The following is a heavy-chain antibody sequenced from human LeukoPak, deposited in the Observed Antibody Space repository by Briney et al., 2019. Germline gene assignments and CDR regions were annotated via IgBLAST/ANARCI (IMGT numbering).Heavy chain of an antibody. J-gene: IGHJ5*02. CDR2: MNPNSGNT. CDR3: ARGRGYSYAFDP. D-gene: IGHD5-18*01. CDR1: GYTFTSYD. Sequence: ASVKVSCKASGYTFTSYDINWVRQATGQGLEWMGWMNPNSGNTGYAQKFQGRVTMTRNTSISTAYMELSSLRSEDTAVYYCARGRGYSYAFDPWGQGTLVTVSS. V-gene: IGHV1-8*01.